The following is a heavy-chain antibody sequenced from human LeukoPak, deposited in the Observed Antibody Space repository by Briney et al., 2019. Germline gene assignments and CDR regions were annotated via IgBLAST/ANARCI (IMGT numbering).Heavy chain of an antibody. J-gene: IGHJ3*02. CDR2: IYYSGST. D-gene: IGHD3-9*01. Sequence: PSETLSLTCTVSGGSLSSYYWSWLRQPPGEGLEGSGYIYYSGSTNYNPSLKSRVTISVDTSKNRISLKLSSVTAADTAVYYCARHQYYDILTGYYGDAFDIWGQGTMVTVSS. CDR3: ARHQYYDILTGYYGDAFDI. CDR1: GGSLSSYY. V-gene: IGHV4-59*08.